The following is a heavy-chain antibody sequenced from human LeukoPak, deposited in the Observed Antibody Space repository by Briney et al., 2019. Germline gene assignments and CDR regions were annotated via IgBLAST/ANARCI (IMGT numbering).Heavy chain of an antibody. D-gene: IGHD3-9*01. Sequence: PSETLSLTCTVSGGSIRSGDHYWSWIRQSPGKGLEWIGCIYYNGSTYYNPSLKRRVAMSLDTSKNQFSLKLNSVTPADTAVYFCARDKEDLHYDILTGDLIYSYAMDVWGHGTTVTVSS. J-gene: IGHJ6*02. CDR2: IYYNGST. V-gene: IGHV4-30-4*01. CDR3: ARDKEDLHYDILTGDLIYSYAMDV. CDR1: GGSIRSGDHY.